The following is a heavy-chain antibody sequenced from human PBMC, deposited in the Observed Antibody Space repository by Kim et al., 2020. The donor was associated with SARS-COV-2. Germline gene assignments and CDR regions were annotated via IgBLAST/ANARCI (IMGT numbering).Heavy chain of an antibody. V-gene: IGHV3-48*03. CDR2: I. CDR3: ARGPNYSPFDY. Sequence: IKHADSVRGRLTISRDNDKNSLCQQMNSLRAEDTAVYYCARGPNYSPFDYWGQGTLVTVSS. D-gene: IGHD4-4*01. J-gene: IGHJ4*02.